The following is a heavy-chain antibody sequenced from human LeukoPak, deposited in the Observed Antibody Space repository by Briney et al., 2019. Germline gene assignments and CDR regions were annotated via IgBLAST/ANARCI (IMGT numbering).Heavy chain of an antibody. CDR2: IYPGDSDI. Sequence: GESLKISCKGSGYRFTSYWIGWVRQMPGKGLEWMGTIYPGDSDIRYSPSFQGQVTISADKSISTANRQWSSLKASDTAMYYCARRLSGYYGDYWGQGTLVTVSS. V-gene: IGHV5-51*01. D-gene: IGHD3-22*01. CDR3: ARRLSGYYGDY. CDR1: GYRFTSYW. J-gene: IGHJ4*02.